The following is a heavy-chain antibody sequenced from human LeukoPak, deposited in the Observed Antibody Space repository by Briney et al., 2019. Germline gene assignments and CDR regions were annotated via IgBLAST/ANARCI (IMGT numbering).Heavy chain of an antibody. J-gene: IGHJ4*02. CDR2: INPSGGST. V-gene: IGHV1-46*01. Sequence: GASVTVSFKASGYTFTSYYMHWVRQAPGQGLEWVGIINPSGGSTSYAQKFQGRVTMTRDMSTSTVYMELSSLRSEDKAVYYCARAIVVVPAPPSGFDYWGQGTLVTVSS. D-gene: IGHD2-2*01. CDR3: ARAIVVVPAPPSGFDY. CDR1: GYTFTSYY.